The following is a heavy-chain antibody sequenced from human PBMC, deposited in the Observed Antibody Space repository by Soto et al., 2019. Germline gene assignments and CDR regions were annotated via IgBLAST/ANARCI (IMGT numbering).Heavy chain of an antibody. Sequence: GESLKISCNDSGYSSTDYSINWVLQMPGKGLEWMGKIDPSDSSTTHSPTYSPSFQGHVTISFDKSIRTAYLQWSSLKASDTAMYYCARLGHDYTNSGMDVWGQGTTVTVSS. CDR1: GYSSTDYS. J-gene: IGHJ6*02. CDR3: ARLGHDYTNSGMDV. CDR2: IDPSDSST. D-gene: IGHD4-4*01. V-gene: IGHV5-10-1*01.